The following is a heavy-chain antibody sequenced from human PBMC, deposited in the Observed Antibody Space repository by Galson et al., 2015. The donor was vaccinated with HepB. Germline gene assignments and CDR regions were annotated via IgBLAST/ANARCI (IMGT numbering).Heavy chain of an antibody. CDR1: GFIFNGYS. D-gene: IGHD2-2*01. Sequence: SLRLSCAASGFIFNGYSMNWVRQAPGKGLEWVASVTSNSVYTYYADSVKGRFTISRDNAKNTLSLQMNSLRAEDTGVYYCARASYCSSSSGYLGYWGQGALVTVSS. CDR3: ARASYCSSSSGYLGY. V-gene: IGHV3-21*01. J-gene: IGHJ4*02. CDR2: VTSNSVYT.